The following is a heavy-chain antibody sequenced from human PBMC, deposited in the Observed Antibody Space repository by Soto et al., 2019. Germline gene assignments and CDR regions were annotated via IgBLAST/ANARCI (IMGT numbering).Heavy chain of an antibody. CDR1: GGSISSGGYY. Sequence: PSETLSLTCSVSGGSISSGGYYWSWIRQHPGKGLEWIGYIYYSGSTNYNPSLKSRVTISVDTSKNQFSLKLSSVTAADTAVYYCARHSRYYGSGSYSNWGQGTLVTVSS. D-gene: IGHD3-10*01. CDR3: ARHSRYYGSGSYSN. CDR2: IYYSGST. V-gene: IGHV4-61*08. J-gene: IGHJ4*02.